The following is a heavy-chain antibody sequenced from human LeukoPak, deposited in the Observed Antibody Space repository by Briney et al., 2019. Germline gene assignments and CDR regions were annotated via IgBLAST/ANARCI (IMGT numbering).Heavy chain of an antibody. J-gene: IGHJ4*02. CDR1: GFTFSDHA. Sequence: GGSLRLSCAASGFTFSDHAMSWVRQTPAKGLESVSSISAGGDRTHYADSVKGRFTVPRDNSKNTLYLHMNSLRAEDTAVYFCAYLDSSGYYYGHLRYWGQGTPVTVSS. V-gene: IGHV3-23*01. CDR2: ISAGGDRT. D-gene: IGHD3-22*01. CDR3: AYLDSSGYYYGHLRY.